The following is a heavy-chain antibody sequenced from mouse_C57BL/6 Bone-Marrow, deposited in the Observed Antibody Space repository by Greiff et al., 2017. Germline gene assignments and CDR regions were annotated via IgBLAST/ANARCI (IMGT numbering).Heavy chain of an antibody. J-gene: IGHJ4*01. CDR1: GFTFSSYG. Sequence: VQLKESGGDLVKPGGSLKLSCAASGFTFSSYGMSWVRQTPDKRLEWVATISSGGSYTYYPDSVKGRFTISRDTAKNTLYLQMSSLKSEDTAMYYCARRGDYAMDYWGQGTSVTVSS. CDR3: ARRGDYAMDY. V-gene: IGHV5-6*01. CDR2: ISSGGSYT.